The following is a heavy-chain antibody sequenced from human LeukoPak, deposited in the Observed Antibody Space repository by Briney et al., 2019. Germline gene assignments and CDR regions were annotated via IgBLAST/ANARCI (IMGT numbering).Heavy chain of an antibody. Sequence: GGSLRLSCAGSGFTFGSYGMNWVSQAPGKGLEWISFISYSSSITYYADSVKGRFAISRDNAKSSLYLEMKSLRVEDTAMYYCARDATETRILVVAKDYLDFWGQGVQVTVSS. D-gene: IGHD3-22*01. CDR2: ISYSSSIT. CDR3: ARDATETRILVVAKDYLDF. V-gene: IGHV3-48*04. CDR1: GFTFGSYG. J-gene: IGHJ4*02.